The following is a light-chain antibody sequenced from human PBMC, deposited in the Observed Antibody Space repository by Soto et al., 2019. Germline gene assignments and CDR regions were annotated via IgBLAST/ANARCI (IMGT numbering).Light chain of an antibody. CDR3: QHYGHALWA. CDR1: QSVTSDY. J-gene: IGKJ1*01. CDR2: GAS. V-gene: IGKV3-20*01. Sequence: EIVLTQSPGTLSLSPGERATLSCRASQSVTSDYLAWYQQKPGQSPRLLMSGASRRATGVPDRFSGSGSGTDFTLTISRLEPEDFAVYYCQHYGHALWAFGQGTKVDI.